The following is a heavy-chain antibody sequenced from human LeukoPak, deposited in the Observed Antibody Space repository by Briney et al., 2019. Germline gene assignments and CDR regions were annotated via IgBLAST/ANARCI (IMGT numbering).Heavy chain of an antibody. CDR3: AREYGSGSSYYYYYMDV. Sequence: SQTLSLTCTVSGGSISSGSYYWSWIRQPAGKGLEWIGRIYTSGSTNYNPSLKSRVTMSVDTSKNQFSLKLSSVTAADTAVYYCAREYGSGSSYYYYYMDVWGKGTTVTISS. J-gene: IGHJ6*03. V-gene: IGHV4-61*02. CDR2: IYTSGST. CDR1: GGSISSGSYY. D-gene: IGHD3-10*01.